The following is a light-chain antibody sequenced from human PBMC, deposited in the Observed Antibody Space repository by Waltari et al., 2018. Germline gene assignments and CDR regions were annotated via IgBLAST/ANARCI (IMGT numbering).Light chain of an antibody. J-gene: IGLJ2*01. Sequence: QSVLTQPPSVSGAPGQRVPISCTGSLSHIGAGYDVPWYQQLPGTAPKLFIYCNRNRPSGVPDRFSGSKSGTSASLAITGLQAEDEADYYCQSYDSSLSGGVFGGGTKLTVL. CDR3: QSYDSSLSGGV. V-gene: IGLV1-40*01. CDR1: LSHIGAGYD. CDR2: CNR.